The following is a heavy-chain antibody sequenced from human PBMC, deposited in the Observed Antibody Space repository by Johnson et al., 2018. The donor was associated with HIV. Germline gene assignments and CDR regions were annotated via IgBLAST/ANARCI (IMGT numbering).Heavy chain of an antibody. Sequence: VQLVESGGGLVQPGASLRLSCAASGFTFSSYAIHWVRQAPGKGLEYVSAISSNGGSTYYANSVKDRFTISRDNSKNTMYLQMNSLRAEDTAVYYCARASDAFDIWGQGTMVTVSS. CDR3: ARASDAFDI. V-gene: IGHV3-64*01. CDR1: GFTFSSYA. J-gene: IGHJ3*02. CDR2: ISSNGGST.